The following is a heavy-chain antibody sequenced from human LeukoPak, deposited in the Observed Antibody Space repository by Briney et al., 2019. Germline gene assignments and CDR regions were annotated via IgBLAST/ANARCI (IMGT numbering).Heavy chain of an antibody. CDR2: IKQHGSEK. D-gene: IGHD5-18*01. CDR1: GFYFTSYW. V-gene: IGHV3-7*01. CDR3: ARDHRGYSYGSEQYHYYYMDV. Sequence: GGSLRLSCAASGFYFTSYWMSWVGQAPGKGLEWVANIKQHGSEKDYVDSVKGRFTISRDNAKNSLYLQMNSLRAEDTAVYYCARDHRGYSYGSEQYHYYYMDVWGKGTTVTVSS. J-gene: IGHJ6*03.